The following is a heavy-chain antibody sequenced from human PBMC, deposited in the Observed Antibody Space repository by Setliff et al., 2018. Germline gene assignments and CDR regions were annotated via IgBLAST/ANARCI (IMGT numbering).Heavy chain of an antibody. Sequence: GGSLRLSCAASGFIFRDYTVVWVRQAPGKGLEWVAGVIQGGSGVYADSVKGRFTISRDNARNSLYLQMNSLRAEDTAVYYCARDRISRYYDSGAHAFDIWGQGTMVTV. V-gene: IGHV3-20*04. D-gene: IGHD3-22*01. J-gene: IGHJ3*02. CDR1: GFIFRDYT. CDR3: ARDRISRYYDSGAHAFDI. CDR2: VIQGGSG.